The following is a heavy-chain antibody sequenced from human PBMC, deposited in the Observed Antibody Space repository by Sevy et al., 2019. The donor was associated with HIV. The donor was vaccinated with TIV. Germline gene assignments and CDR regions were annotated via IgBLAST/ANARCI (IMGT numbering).Heavy chain of an antibody. CDR2: INANTGKP. D-gene: IGHD5-12*01. V-gene: IGHV7-4-1*04. J-gene: IGHJ4*02. CDR1: GYRFTSYA. CDR3: AKGRPGSGYAGAAAGD. Sequence: ASVKVSCKASGYRFTSYAMNWVRQAPGQGLEWMGWINANTGKPTYAQGFTGRFVFSLDISVNMAYLQISSLKAEDTAVYYCAKGRPGSGYAGAAAGDWGQGTRVTVSS.